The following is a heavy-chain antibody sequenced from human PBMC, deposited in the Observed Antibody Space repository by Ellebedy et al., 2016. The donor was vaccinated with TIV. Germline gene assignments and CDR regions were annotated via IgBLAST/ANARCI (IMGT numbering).Heavy chain of an antibody. CDR3: AREMGYCSGGSCYARLYYYNAMDV. D-gene: IGHD2-15*01. Sequence: PGGSLRLSCAASGFTFSSSSMNWVRQAPGKGLEWVSYISNSRSTIYYADSVKGRFTISRDNAKNSLYLQMNSLRAEDTDVYYCAREMGYCSGGSCYARLYYYNAMDVWGQGTTVTVSS. J-gene: IGHJ6*02. CDR2: ISNSRSTI. CDR1: GFTFSSSS. V-gene: IGHV3-48*01.